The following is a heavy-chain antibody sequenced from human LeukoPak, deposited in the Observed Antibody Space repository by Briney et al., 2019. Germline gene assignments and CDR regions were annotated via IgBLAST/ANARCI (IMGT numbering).Heavy chain of an antibody. CDR2: INPNSGGT. J-gene: IGHJ4*02. Sequence: ASVKVSCKASGYTFTGYYMHWVRQAPGQGLEWMGWINPNSGGTNYAQKFQGRVTMTRNTSISTAYMELSSLRSDDTAVYYCATIAVAGPIFDYWGQGTLVTVSS. V-gene: IGHV1-2*02. CDR1: GYTFTGYY. D-gene: IGHD6-19*01. CDR3: ATIAVAGPIFDY.